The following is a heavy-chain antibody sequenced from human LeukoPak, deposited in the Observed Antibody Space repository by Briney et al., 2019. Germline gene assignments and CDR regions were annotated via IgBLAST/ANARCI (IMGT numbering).Heavy chain of an antibody. CDR1: GFTFSNYG. J-gene: IGHJ4*02. V-gene: IGHV3-30*02. CDR2: IRSDGSIK. D-gene: IGHD2-2*01. CDR3: AKDVPAGYFDY. Sequence: GGSLRLSCTASGFTFSNYGMHWVRQAPGKGLEWVAFIRSDGSIKYYGDSVKGRFTVSRDNSKNTLYLQMNSLRTEDTAVYYCAKDVPAGYFDYWGQGTLVTVSS.